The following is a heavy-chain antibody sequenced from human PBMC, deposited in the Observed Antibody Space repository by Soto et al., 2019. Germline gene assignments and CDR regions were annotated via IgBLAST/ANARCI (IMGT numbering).Heavy chain of an antibody. CDR1: GGSIDSNLYY. Sequence: QLHLQEAGPGLVKPSATLSLTCTVSGGSIDSNLYYWSCIRQPPGEPMEWIGIISCSGATDFNPSLQSRVTISVDTSKNQFPLKLSPVTAAATAVYFCASPRAIYDCADYTDYSYLDYRGQGTVVTVSS. J-gene: IGHJ4*02. V-gene: IGHV4-39*01. D-gene: IGHD4-17*01. CDR2: ISCSGAT. CDR3: ASPRAIYDCADYTDYSYLDY.